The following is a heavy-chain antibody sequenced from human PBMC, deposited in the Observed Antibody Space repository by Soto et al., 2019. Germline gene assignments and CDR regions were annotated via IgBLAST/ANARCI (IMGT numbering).Heavy chain of an antibody. CDR3: ASRHDYGDYEVAEGPLRFDY. D-gene: IGHD4-17*01. Sequence: PSETLSLTCTVSGGSISGYYWSWIRQPPGKGLEWIGYIYYSGSTNYNPSLKSRVTISVDTSKNQFSLKLSSVTAADTAVYYCASRHDYGDYEVAEGPLRFDYWGQGTLVTVSS. J-gene: IGHJ4*02. CDR1: GGSISGYY. CDR2: IYYSGST. V-gene: IGHV4-59*08.